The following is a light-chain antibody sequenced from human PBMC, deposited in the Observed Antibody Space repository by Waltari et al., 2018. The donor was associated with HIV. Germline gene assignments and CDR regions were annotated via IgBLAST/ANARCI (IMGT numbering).Light chain of an antibody. CDR3: QQVNRSPLT. Sequence: DIQFTQSPSFLSASVGDRVTITCRASQGINHFVAWYQQKPGKAPKLLIYSTSTLYSGVPSRFSGSGSGTEFTLTISSLQPEDFATYYCQQVNRSPLTFGGGTKVEIK. J-gene: IGKJ4*01. CDR2: STS. CDR1: QGINHF. V-gene: IGKV1-9*01.